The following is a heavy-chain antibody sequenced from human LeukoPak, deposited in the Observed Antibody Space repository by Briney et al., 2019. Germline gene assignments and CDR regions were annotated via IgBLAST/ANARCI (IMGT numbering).Heavy chain of an antibody. Sequence: PGGSLRLSCAASGFTFSSYSMNWVRQAPEKGLEWVSSISSSSSYIYYADSVKGRFTISRDNAKNSLYLQMNSLRAEDTAVYYCARDKYGSGSYPSHWGQGTLVTVPS. V-gene: IGHV3-21*01. CDR1: GFTFSSYS. D-gene: IGHD3-10*01. CDR2: ISSSSSYI. J-gene: IGHJ4*02. CDR3: ARDKYGSGSYPSH.